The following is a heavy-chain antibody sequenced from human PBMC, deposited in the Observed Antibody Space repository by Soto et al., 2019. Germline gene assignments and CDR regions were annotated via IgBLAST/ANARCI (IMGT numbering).Heavy chain of an antibody. CDR1: GFTFSSYA. Sequence: QVQLVESGGGVVQPGRSLRLSCAASGFTFSSYAMHWVRQAPGKGLEWVAVISYDGSNKYYADSVKGRFTISRDNSKNTLYLQMNSLRAEDTAVYYCARDKGKAARLLDYWGQGTLVTVSS. J-gene: IGHJ4*02. CDR2: ISYDGSNK. D-gene: IGHD6-6*01. CDR3: ARDKGKAARLLDY. V-gene: IGHV3-30-3*01.